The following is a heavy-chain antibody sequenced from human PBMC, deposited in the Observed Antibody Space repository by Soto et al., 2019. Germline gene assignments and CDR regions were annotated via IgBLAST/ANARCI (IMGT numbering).Heavy chain of an antibody. D-gene: IGHD4-17*01. CDR3: ARDAQDMTTVTSGYYDYYMDV. Sequence: EVQLVESGGGLVKPGGSLRLSCAASGFTFSSYSMNWVRQAPGKGLEWVSSISSSSSYIYYADSVKGRFTISRDNEKNSLYLQMNRLRAEDTAVYYCARDAQDMTTVTSGYYDYYMDVWGKGTTVTVSS. CDR1: GFTFSSYS. V-gene: IGHV3-21*01. CDR2: ISSSSSYI. J-gene: IGHJ6*03.